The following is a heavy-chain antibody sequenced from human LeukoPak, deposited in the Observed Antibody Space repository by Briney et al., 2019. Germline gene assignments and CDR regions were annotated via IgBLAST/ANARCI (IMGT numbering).Heavy chain of an antibody. V-gene: IGHV4-59*01. CDR1: GASISSSC. D-gene: IGHD6-19*01. CDR2: IYYRGST. J-gene: IGHJ4*02. Sequence: SQSLSLTWPVAGASISSSCWSWIRQPPGKGLEWIGYIYYRGSTNYNPSLKSRVTISVDTSKNQFSLKLSSVTAADTAVYYCARFRAVAGLDYWGQGTLVTVSS. CDR3: ARFRAVAGLDY.